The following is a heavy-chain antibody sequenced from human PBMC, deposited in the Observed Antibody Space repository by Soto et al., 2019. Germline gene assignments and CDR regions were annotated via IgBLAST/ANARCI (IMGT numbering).Heavy chain of an antibody. CDR3: ARPDDYDGSGPLMTWFDP. CDR2: ISGSGGST. V-gene: IGHV3-23*01. J-gene: IGHJ5*02. D-gene: IGHD3-22*01. Sequence: EVQLLESGGGLVQPGGSLRLSCAASGFTFSSYAMSWVRQAPGKGLEWVSAISGSGGSTYYADSVKGRFTISRDNSKNTLYLQMNSLRAEDTAVYYCARPDDYDGSGPLMTWFDPWGQGTLVTVSS. CDR1: GFTFSSYA.